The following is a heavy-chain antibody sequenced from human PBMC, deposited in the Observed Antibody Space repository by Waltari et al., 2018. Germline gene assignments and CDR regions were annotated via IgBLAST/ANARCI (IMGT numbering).Heavy chain of an antibody. CDR1: GFTFSSNF. Sequence: EVQLVESGGGSIQPGGSLRLSCGASGFTFSSNFMSWVRQGPGKGLEWVSINYNDGNTYYGDSVKGRFIIYRDNSKSTMYHQMNTLRTEDAAVYYCATGRYRFFDYWGQGTLVTVSS. J-gene: IGHJ4*02. CDR2: NYNDGNT. CDR3: ATGRYRFFDY. D-gene: IGHD1-26*01. V-gene: IGHV3-53*01.